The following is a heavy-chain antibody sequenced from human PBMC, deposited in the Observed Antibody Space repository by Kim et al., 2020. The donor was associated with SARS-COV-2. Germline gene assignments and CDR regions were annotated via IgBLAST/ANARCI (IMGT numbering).Heavy chain of an antibody. D-gene: IGHD3-9*01. Sequence: GGSLRLSCAASGFTFSSYGMHWVRQAPGKGLEWVAVISYDGSNKYYADSVKGRFTISRDNSKNTLYLQMNSLRAEDTAVYYCAKDKLRYFDWLPTNDAFDIWGQGTMVTVSS. V-gene: IGHV3-30*18. CDR3: AKDKLRYFDWLPTNDAFDI. J-gene: IGHJ3*02. CDR2: ISYDGSNK. CDR1: GFTFSSYG.